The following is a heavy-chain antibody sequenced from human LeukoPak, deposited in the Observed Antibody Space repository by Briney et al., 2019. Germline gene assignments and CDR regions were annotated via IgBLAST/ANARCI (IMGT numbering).Heavy chain of an antibody. CDR3: ARGPPPIAVAPFDY. CDR1: GYTFTSYD. Sequence: GASVKVSCKASGYTFTSYDINWVRQATGQGLEWMGWMNPNSGNTGYAQKFQGRVTITRNTSISTAYMELSSLRSEDTAVYYCARGPPPIAVAPFDYWGQGTLVTVSS. D-gene: IGHD6-19*01. CDR2: MNPNSGNT. V-gene: IGHV1-8*03. J-gene: IGHJ4*02.